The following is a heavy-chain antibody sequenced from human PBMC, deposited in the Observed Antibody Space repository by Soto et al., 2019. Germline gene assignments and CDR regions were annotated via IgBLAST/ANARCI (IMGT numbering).Heavy chain of an antibody. Sequence: PSETLSLTCAVYGGSFSGYYWSWIRQPPGKGLEWIGEINHSGSTNYNPSLKSRVAISVDTSKNQFSLKLSSVTAADTAVYYCARGLCSGGSCYSAHWGQGTLVTVSS. V-gene: IGHV4-34*01. J-gene: IGHJ4*02. CDR1: GGSFSGYY. D-gene: IGHD2-15*01. CDR2: INHSGST. CDR3: ARGLCSGGSCYSAH.